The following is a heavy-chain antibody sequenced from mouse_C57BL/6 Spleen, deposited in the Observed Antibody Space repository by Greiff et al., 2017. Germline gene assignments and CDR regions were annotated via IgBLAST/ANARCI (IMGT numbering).Heavy chain of an antibody. V-gene: IGHV5-6*02. D-gene: IGHD3-2*02. Sequence: EVKLVESGGDLVKPGGSLKLSCAASGFTFSSYGMSWVRQTPDKRLEWVATISSGGNYTYYPDSVKGRFTISRGNAKNTLYLQSSNLKSEDTAMYYCARQGSSGCDYWGQGTTLTVSS. J-gene: IGHJ2*01. CDR1: GFTFSSYG. CDR2: ISSGGNYT. CDR3: ARQGSSGCDY.